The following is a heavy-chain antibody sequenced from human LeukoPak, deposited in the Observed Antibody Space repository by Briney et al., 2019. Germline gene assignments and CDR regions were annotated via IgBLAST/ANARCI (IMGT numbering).Heavy chain of an antibody. CDR1: GFTFSSYW. V-gene: IGHV3-74*01. CDR2: INSDGSST. Sequence: PGGSLRLSCAASGFTFSSYWMHWVRQAPGKGLVWVSRINSDGSSTSYADSVKGRFTISRDDAKNTLYLQMNSLRAEDTAVYYCARGWDYSTEMEYWGQGTLVTASS. D-gene: IGHD4-11*01. CDR3: ARGWDYSTEMEY. J-gene: IGHJ4*02.